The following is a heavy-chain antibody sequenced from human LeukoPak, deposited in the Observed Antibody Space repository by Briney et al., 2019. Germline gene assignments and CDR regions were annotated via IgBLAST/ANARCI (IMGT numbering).Heavy chain of an antibody. CDR2: IIPIFGTA. V-gene: IGHV1-69*05. Sequence: SVKVSCKASGGTFSSYAISWVRQAPGQGLEWMGGIIPIFGTANYAQKFQGRVTITTDESTSTAYMELSSLRSEDTAVYYCARGAGNGYNFDYCGQGTLVTVSS. J-gene: IGHJ4*02. CDR3: ARGAGNGYNFDY. D-gene: IGHD5-24*01. CDR1: GGTFSSYA.